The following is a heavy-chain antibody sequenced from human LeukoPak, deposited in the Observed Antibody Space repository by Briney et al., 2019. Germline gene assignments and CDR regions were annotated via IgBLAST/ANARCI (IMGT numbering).Heavy chain of an antibody. CDR2: IYYGGST. J-gene: IGHJ2*01. Sequence: PSETLSLTCTVSGGSISSSSYYWGWVRQAPGKGLEWIGSIYYGGSTHYNPSLKSRATISVDTSKNQFSLKLSSVTAADTAVYYCAREVSSSWGDWYFDLWGRGTLVTVSS. D-gene: IGHD6-13*01. CDR3: AREVSSSWGDWYFDL. V-gene: IGHV4-39*07. CDR1: GGSISSSSYY.